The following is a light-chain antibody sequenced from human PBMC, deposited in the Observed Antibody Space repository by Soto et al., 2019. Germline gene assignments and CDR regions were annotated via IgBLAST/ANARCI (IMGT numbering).Light chain of an antibody. Sequence: ALQMTQSPSSLSASVGDRVTITCRASQGIRNDLGWYQQKPGKAPKLLIYAASSLQSGVPSRFSGSGSGTDFTLTIRSLQPEDFATYYCLQDYNYPYTFGQGTKLEIK. CDR1: QGIRND. J-gene: IGKJ2*01. CDR3: LQDYNYPYT. V-gene: IGKV1-6*01. CDR2: AAS.